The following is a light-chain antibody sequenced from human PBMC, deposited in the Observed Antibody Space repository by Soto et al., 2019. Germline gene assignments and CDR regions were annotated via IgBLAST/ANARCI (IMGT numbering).Light chain of an antibody. CDR2: WAS. CDR3: QQYYSTPQT. Sequence: DIVMTQSPDSLAVSLGERATINCKSSQSVLYSPNNRNYLAWYQQKPGQPPKLLFYWASTRKSGVPDRFSGSGSRTDFTLTISSLQAEDVAVYYCQQYYSTPQTFGQGTKVDIK. J-gene: IGKJ1*01. CDR1: QSVLYSPNNRNY. V-gene: IGKV4-1*01.